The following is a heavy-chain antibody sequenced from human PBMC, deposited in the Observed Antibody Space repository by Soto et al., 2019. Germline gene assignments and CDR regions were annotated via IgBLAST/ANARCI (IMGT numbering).Heavy chain of an antibody. CDR2: MNPDSGHA. J-gene: IGHJ4*02. V-gene: IGHV1-8*01. Sequence: VKVSCKASGYTFTNSDINWVRQAPGQGLEWMGWMNPDSGHAAYAQKFQGRVTLTTSTSTSTVYMEMRGLGSEDTAVYYCARRPHCSGGICYYGLDNWGQGTLVTVSS. D-gene: IGHD2-15*01. CDR1: GYTFTNSD. CDR3: ARRPHCSGGICYYGLDN.